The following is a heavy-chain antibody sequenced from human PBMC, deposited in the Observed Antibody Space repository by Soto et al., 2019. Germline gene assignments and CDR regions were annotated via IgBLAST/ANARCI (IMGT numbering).Heavy chain of an antibody. CDR2: LSSSGGST. J-gene: IGHJ5*02. Sequence: EVQLLESGGGSLQTGGSLRLSCAASGFTFSAYSMVWVRQSPGKGLEWVSALSSSGGSTYYADSVKGRFTISRDNSKNPLYLQMNSLSADDTAMYFCGKGAHLVPTGYFAPWGQGTRVTVSS. CDR3: GKGAHLVPTGYFAP. D-gene: IGHD3-9*01. CDR1: GFTFSAYS. V-gene: IGHV3-23*01.